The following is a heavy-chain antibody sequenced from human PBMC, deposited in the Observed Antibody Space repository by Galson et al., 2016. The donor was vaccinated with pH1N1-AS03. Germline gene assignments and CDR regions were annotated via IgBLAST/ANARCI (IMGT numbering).Heavy chain of an antibody. J-gene: IGHJ4*02. CDR3: AKDIGVLMVYTEGPFDY. D-gene: IGHD2-8*01. CDR1: GFSFDDYA. Sequence: LRLSCAASGFSFDDYAMHWVRQAPGKGLEWVSSISWNSDKITYADSVKGRFTISRDNAKNSLYLEMNSLRAEDTALYYCAKDIGVLMVYTEGPFDYWGQGTLVTVSS. CDR2: ISWNSDKI. V-gene: IGHV3-9*01.